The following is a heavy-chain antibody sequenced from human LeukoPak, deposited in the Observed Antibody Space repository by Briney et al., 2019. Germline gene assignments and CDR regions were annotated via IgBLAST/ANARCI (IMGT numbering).Heavy chain of an antibody. CDR2: ISSSSSYI. J-gene: IGHJ1*01. D-gene: IGHD6-13*01. Sequence: GGSLRLSCAASGFTFSGYAMSWVRQAPGKGPEWVSSISSSSSYIYYADSVKGRFTISRDNAKNSLYLQMNSLRAEDTAVYYCARDWPTIAAAGTIPEYFQHWGQGTLVTVSS. V-gene: IGHV3-21*01. CDR3: ARDWPTIAAAGTIPEYFQH. CDR1: GFTFSGYA.